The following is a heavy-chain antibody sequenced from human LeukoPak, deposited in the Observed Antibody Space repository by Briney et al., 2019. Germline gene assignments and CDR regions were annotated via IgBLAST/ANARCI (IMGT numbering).Heavy chain of an antibody. V-gene: IGHV1-69*13. D-gene: IGHD3-22*01. CDR1: GGTFSSYA. J-gene: IGHJ4*02. CDR3: ARGVQRRADYYDSSGLDY. Sequence: SVKVSCKASGGTFSSYAISWVRQAPGQGLEWMGGIIPIFGTANYAQKFQGRVTITADESTSTAYMELSSLRSEDTAVYYCARGVQRRADYYDSSGLDYWGQGTLVTVSS. CDR2: IIPIFGTA.